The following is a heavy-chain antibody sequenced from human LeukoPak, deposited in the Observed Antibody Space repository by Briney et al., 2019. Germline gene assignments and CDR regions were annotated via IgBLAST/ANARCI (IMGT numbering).Heavy chain of an antibody. D-gene: IGHD3-10*01. J-gene: IGHJ3*02. CDR3: VFEGRADAFDI. CDR2: LNSDGSRP. CDR1: GFTFSIYW. Sequence: PGGSLRLSCAASGFTFSIYWMHWVRQPPGKGLVWVSRLNSDGSRPTYADSVKGRFTISRDNAKNTLYLQMNSLRAEDTAVYYCVFEGRADAFDIWGQGTMVTVSS. V-gene: IGHV3-74*01.